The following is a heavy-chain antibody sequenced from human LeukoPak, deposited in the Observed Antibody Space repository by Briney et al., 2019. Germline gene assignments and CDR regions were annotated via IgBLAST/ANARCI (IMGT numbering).Heavy chain of an antibody. CDR3: ARDRWYSIDL. J-gene: IGHJ5*02. CDR1: GFTLSPYS. Sequence: PGGSLRLSCAASGFTLSPYSMNWVRQAPGRGLEGVSYISSSSAIIYYADSVKGRFTVSRDNAKNSLYLQLISLRDEDTAVYYCARDRWYSIDLWGQGTLVTVSS. D-gene: IGHD6-13*01. V-gene: IGHV3-48*02. CDR2: ISSSSAII.